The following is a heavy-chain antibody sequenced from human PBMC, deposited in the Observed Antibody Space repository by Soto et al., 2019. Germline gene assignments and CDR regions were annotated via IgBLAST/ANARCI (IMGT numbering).Heavy chain of an antibody. CDR2: IKQDGSEI. CDR1: GFTFSTYW. J-gene: IGHJ5*02. D-gene: IGHD3-3*01. CDR3: ARLEWWFDP. V-gene: IGHV3-7*01. Sequence: EVQLVESGGGLVQPGGSLRLSCAASGFTFSTYWMGWVRQAPGKGLEWVANIKQDGSEIYYVDSVKGRFTISRDNAKTSLYLQMNSRRADDTAVYYCARLEWWFDPWGQGTLVTVSS.